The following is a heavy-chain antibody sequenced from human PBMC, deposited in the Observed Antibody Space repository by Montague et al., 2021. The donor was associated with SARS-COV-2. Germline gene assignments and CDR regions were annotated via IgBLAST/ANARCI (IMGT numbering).Heavy chain of an antibody. Sequence: SETLSLTCAVYGGSFSGYYWSWIRQPPGKGLEWIGEINHSGSTNYNPSLKSRVTISVDTSKNQFSLKLSSVTAADTAVYYCARGRPGSQFLRTYGSSWYGFDSWGQGTLVTVSS. J-gene: IGHJ5*01. D-gene: IGHD6-13*01. V-gene: IGHV4-34*01. CDR2: INHSGST. CDR3: ARGRPGSQFLRTYGSSWYGFDS. CDR1: GGSFSGYY.